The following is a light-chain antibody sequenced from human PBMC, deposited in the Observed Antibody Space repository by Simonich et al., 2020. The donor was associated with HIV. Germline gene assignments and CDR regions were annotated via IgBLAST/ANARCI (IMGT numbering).Light chain of an antibody. V-gene: IGKV1-NL1*01. CDR2: AAS. CDR3: QQFYSTPQT. Sequence: IRMTQSPSSLSASTRDRVTITCRASQGISSYLAWYQQKPGKAPKLLLYAASRLESGVPSRFSGSGSGTDYTLTISSLQPEDFATYYCQQFYSTPQTFGQGTKVEI. CDR1: QGISSY. J-gene: IGKJ1*01.